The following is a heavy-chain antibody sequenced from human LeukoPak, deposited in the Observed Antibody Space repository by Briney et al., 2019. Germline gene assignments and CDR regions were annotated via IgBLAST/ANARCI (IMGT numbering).Heavy chain of an antibody. V-gene: IGHV4-59*08. D-gene: IGHD1-26*01. J-gene: IGHJ3*02. CDR1: GGSISSYY. CDR2: IYYSGST. CDR3: ARQTVGGAAFDI. Sequence: KPSETLSLTCTVSGGSISSYYWSWIRQPPGKGLEWIGYIYYSGSTNYNPSLKSRVTISVDTSKNQFSLKLSSVTAADTAVYYCARQTVGGAAFDIWGQGTMVTVSS.